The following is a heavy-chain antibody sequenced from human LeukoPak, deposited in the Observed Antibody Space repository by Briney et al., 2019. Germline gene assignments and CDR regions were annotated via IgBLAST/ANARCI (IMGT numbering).Heavy chain of an antibody. J-gene: IGHJ3*02. CDR2: ISGSNGNT. V-gene: IGHV1-18*01. CDR3: ARGLQENLAWLTAFSAFDI. Sequence: GASVKVSCKASSYTFTRYGISWVRQAPGQGLEWMGWISGSNGNTNYAQKVRGRVTMTTDTSTRTAYMELRSLRSDDTAVYYCARGLQENLAWLTAFSAFDIWGQGTMVTVSS. CDR1: SYTFTRYG. D-gene: IGHD6-19*01.